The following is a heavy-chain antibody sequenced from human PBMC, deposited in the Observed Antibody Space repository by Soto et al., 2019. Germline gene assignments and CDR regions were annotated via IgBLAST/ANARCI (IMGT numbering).Heavy chain of an antibody. CDR1: GFTFSSYA. J-gene: IGHJ4*02. CDR2: ISSGGAGT. V-gene: IGHV3-23*01. Sequence: EVQLLESGGGLVQPGGSLRLSWAASGFTFSSYAMSWVRQAPGKGLDWVSGISSGGAGTYYADSVKGRFTISRDNSKNTLYLQMNSLRAEDTAVYYCAKRIDYRSIWYYFGYWSQGTLVTVSS. CDR3: AKRIDYRSIWYYFGY. D-gene: IGHD2-2*01.